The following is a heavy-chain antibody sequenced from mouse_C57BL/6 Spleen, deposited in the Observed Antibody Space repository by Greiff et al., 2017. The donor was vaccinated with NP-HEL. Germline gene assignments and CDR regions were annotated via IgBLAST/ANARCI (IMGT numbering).Heavy chain of an antibody. CDR3: ARDGYYFYYYAMDY. CDR1: GFTFSDYG. J-gene: IGHJ4*01. D-gene: IGHD2-3*01. V-gene: IGHV5-17*01. CDR2: ISSGSSTI. Sequence: EVKLVESGGGLVKPGGSLKLSCAASGFTFSDYGMHWVRQAPEKGLEWVAYISSGSSTIYYADTVKGRFTISRDNAKNTLFLQMTSLRSEDTAMYYCARDGYYFYYYAMDYWGQGTSVTVSS.